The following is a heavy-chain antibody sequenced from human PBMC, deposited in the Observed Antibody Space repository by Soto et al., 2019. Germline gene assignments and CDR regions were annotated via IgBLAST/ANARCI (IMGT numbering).Heavy chain of an antibody. D-gene: IGHD3-10*01. V-gene: IGHV5-10-1*01. CDR2: IDPSDSYT. Sequence: GESLNISCKGSGYTFTNYWINWVRQMPGKGLEWMGTIDPSDSYTNYSPSFQGHVTISADKSISTAYLQWSSLKASDTAMYYCARREFTSSFVRFDPWGQGTLVTVSS. CDR1: GYTFTNYW. J-gene: IGHJ5*02. CDR3: ARREFTSSFVRFDP.